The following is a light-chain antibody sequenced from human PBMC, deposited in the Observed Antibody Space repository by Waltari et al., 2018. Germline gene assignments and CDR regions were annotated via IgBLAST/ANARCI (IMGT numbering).Light chain of an antibody. Sequence: SYVLTQPPSVSLAPGQTARITCGGNNIGSKSVHWYQRKTGQALVVVVYDDSDRPSGIPERFSGSNSGNTATLTISRVEAGDEADYYCQVWDRSSDHWVFGRGTKLTVL. J-gene: IGLJ3*02. V-gene: IGLV3-21*02. CDR2: DDS. CDR3: QVWDRSSDHWV. CDR1: NIGSKS.